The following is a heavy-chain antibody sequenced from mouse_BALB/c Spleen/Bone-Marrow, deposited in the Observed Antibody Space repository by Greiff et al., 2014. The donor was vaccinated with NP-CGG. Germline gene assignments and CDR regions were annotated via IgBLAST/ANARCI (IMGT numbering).Heavy chain of an antibody. V-gene: IGHV3-1*02. CDR3: AREARTTARFAY. CDR2: IHYSGSN. J-gene: IGHJ3*01. Sequence: EVQLQQSGPDLVKPSQSLSLTCTVTGYSITSGYGWHWIRQFPGNKLEWMGYIHYSGSNNYNPSLKSRISITRDTSKNQFFLPXXXXXXEDXATYYCAREARTTARFAYWGQGTLVTVSA. D-gene: IGHD1-2*01. CDR1: GYSITSGYG.